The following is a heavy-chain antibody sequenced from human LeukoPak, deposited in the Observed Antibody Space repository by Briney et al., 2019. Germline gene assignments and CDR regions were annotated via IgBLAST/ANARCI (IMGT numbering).Heavy chain of an antibody. CDR3: ARLTADFWSGYYDNWFDP. V-gene: IGHV1-69*05. CDR2: IIPIFGTA. J-gene: IGHJ5*02. D-gene: IGHD3-3*01. CDR1: GGTFSSYA. Sequence: SVKVSCKASGGTFSSYAISWVRQAPGQGLEWMGGIIPIFGTANYAQKLQGRVTMTTDTSTSTAYMELRSLRSDDTAVYYCARLTADFWSGYYDNWFDPWGQGTLVTVSS.